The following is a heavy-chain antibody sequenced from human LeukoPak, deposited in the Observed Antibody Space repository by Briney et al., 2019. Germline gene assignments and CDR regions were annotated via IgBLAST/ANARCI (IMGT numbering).Heavy chain of an antibody. V-gene: IGHV3-23*01. CDR3: AKDWSIRTAFDY. J-gene: IGHJ4*02. CDR2: ISGSGGST. CDR1: GFTFSSYA. Sequence: GGSLRLSCAASGFTFSSYAMSWVRQAPGKGLEWVSAISGSGGSTYYADSVKGRFTISRDNSKNTLYLQMNSLRAKDTAVYYCAKDWSIRTAFDYWGQGTLVTVSS. D-gene: IGHD2-21*01.